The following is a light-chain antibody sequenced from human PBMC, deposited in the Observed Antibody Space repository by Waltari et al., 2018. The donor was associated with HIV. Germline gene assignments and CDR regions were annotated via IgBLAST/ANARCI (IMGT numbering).Light chain of an antibody. CDR2: AEL. V-gene: IGKV3-20*01. CDR3: QQYGSSPYT. CDR1: QSVSSNY. J-gene: IGKJ2*01. Sequence: EIVLTQSPGTLSLSPGEGATLSCRASQSVSSNYLAWYQQKPGQAPRLLIYAELNRATGIPDRFSGSGSGADFTLTISRLEPQDFVVYYCQQYGSSPYTFGQGTKLEIK.